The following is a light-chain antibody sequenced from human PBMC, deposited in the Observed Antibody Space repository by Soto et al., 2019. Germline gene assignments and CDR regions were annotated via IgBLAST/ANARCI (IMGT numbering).Light chain of an antibody. CDR3: QQYGSTPLYT. CDR2: GAS. Sequence: EIVLTQSPGTLSLSPGERATLSCRTSQSVTSSYLAWYQQKPGQATRLLIYGASSRATGIPDRFSGSGSGIDFTLTISRREPEDFAVYYCQQYGSTPLYTFGQGTKLEIK. CDR1: QSVTSSY. V-gene: IGKV3-20*01. J-gene: IGKJ2*01.